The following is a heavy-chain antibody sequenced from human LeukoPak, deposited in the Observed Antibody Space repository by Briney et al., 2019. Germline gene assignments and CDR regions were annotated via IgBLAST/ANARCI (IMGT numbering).Heavy chain of an antibody. Sequence: SETLSLTCIVSGGSSTRYFWSWVRQSPGKGLEWIGYIYNSGNTNYNPSLKSRVTISRDMSRNQFSLKLRSVTAADTAVYYCARVSGSGWYYFDHWGQGTLVTVSS. CDR2: IYNSGNT. CDR3: ARVSGSGWYYFDH. V-gene: IGHV4-59*01. J-gene: IGHJ4*02. D-gene: IGHD6-19*01. CDR1: GGSSTRYF.